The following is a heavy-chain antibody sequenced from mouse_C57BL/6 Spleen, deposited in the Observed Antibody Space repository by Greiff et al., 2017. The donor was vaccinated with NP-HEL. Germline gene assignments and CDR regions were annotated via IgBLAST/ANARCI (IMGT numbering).Heavy chain of an antibody. CDR3: ARAGAPFDY. CDR2: ISYDGSN. Sequence: EVKLMESGPGLVKPSQSLSLTCSVTGYSITSGYYWNWIRQFPGNKLEWMGYISYDGSNNYNPSLKNRISITRDTSKNQFFLKLNSVTTEDTATYYCARAGAPFDYWGQGTTLTVSS. CDR1: GYSITSGYY. V-gene: IGHV3-6*01. J-gene: IGHJ2*01.